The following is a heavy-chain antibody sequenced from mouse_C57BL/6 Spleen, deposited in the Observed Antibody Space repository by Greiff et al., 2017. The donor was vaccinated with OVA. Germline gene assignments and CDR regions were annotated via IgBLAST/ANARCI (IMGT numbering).Heavy chain of an antibody. CDR3: AKLGRSGYFDV. J-gene: IGHJ1*03. V-gene: IGHV2-4*01. Sequence: QVQLQQSGPGLVQPSQSLSITCTVSGFSLTSYGVHWVRQPPGKGLEWLGVIWSGGSTDYNAAFISRLSISKDNSKSQVFFKMNSLQADDTAIYYCAKLGRSGYFDVWGTGTTVTVSS. D-gene: IGHD4-1*01. CDR1: GFSLTSYG. CDR2: IWSGGST.